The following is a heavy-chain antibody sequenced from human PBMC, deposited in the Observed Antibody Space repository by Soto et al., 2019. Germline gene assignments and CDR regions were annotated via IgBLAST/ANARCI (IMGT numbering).Heavy chain of an antibody. J-gene: IGHJ4*01. Sequence: ASVKGSWKACGDTFPNSGFSWVRQAPGQGLEWVGWIRVNNGDTHYAQKLQGRVTMTTDTSTSTAFMELRSLRSDDTAVYYCARDLGCSDFDVHYWG. CDR2: IRVNNGDT. CDR3: ARDLGCSDFDVHY. V-gene: IGHV1-18*01. D-gene: IGHD2-21*02. CDR1: GDTFPNSG.